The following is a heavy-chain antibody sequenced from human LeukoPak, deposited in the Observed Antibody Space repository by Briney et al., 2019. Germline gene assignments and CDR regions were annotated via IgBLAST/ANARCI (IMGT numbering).Heavy chain of an antibody. J-gene: IGHJ4*02. D-gene: IGHD3-10*01. CDR1: GGSISSYY. V-gene: IGHV4-4*07. Sequence: MSSETLSLTCTVSGGSISSYYGSWIRQPAGKGLEWIGRIYTSGSTNYNPSLKSRVTMSVDTSKNQFSLKLSSVTAADTAVYYCARDRNGVNYFDYWGQGTLVTVSS. CDR2: IYTSGST. CDR3: ARDRNGVNYFDY.